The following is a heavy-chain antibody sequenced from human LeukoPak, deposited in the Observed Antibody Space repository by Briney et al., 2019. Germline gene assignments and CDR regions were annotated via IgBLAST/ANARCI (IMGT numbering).Heavy chain of an antibody. CDR1: GFTFSTSW. Sequence: GSLRLSCAASGFTFSTSWMSWVRQAPGKGLVWVSRINSDGSSTSYADSVKGRFTISRDNAKNTLYLQMNSLRAEDTAVYYCARTAAGPLSSHDVPYDYWGQGTLVTVSS. CDR3: ARTAAGPLSSHDVPYDY. J-gene: IGHJ4*02. D-gene: IGHD6-13*01. V-gene: IGHV3-74*01. CDR2: INSDGSST.